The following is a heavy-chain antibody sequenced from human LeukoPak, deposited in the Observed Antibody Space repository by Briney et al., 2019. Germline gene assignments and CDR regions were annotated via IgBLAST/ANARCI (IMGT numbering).Heavy chain of an antibody. Sequence: GGSLRLSCAASGFTFSNYGMHWVRQAPGKGLEWVAVISYDGSDKYYADSVKGRFTISRDNSKNTLYLQMNSLRPEDTAVYYCAKGVVAATNAAYYGMDVWGQGTTVTVSS. CDR2: ISYDGSDK. J-gene: IGHJ6*02. D-gene: IGHD2-15*01. CDR1: GFTFSNYG. V-gene: IGHV3-30*18. CDR3: AKGVVAATNAAYYGMDV.